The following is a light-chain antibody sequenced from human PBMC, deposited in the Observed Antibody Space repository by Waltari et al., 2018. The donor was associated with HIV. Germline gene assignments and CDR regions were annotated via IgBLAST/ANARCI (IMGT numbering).Light chain of an antibody. V-gene: IGKV1-NL1*01. J-gene: IGKJ4*01. CDR1: QRISNS. Sequence: DTQMTQSPSSLSASVGDRFTITCRASQRISNSLAWYQQKPGKAPKLLFYAASRLESGVPSRFSGSGSGTDYTLTISSLQPEDFATYYCQQYYSTPPLTFGGGTKVEIK. CDR2: AAS. CDR3: QQYYSTPPLT.